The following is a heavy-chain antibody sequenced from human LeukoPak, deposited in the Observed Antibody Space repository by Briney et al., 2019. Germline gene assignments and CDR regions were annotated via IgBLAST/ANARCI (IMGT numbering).Heavy chain of an antibody. Sequence: SETLSLTCTVSGGPISSSSYYWGWIRQPPGKGLEWIGSIYYSGSTYYNPSLKSRVTISVDTSKNQFSLKLSSVTAADTAVYYCARHGSVAYYDILTGYGARGYFDYWGQGTLVTVSS. CDR1: GGPISSSSYY. CDR2: IYYSGST. CDR3: ARHGSVAYYDILTGYGARGYFDY. D-gene: IGHD3-9*01. J-gene: IGHJ4*02. V-gene: IGHV4-39*01.